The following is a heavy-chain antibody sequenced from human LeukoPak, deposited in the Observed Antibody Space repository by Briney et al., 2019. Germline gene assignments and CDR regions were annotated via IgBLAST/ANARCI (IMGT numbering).Heavy chain of an antibody. D-gene: IGHD3-22*01. J-gene: IGHJ4*02. Sequence: PGGSLRLSCAASGFTFSSCAMSWVRQAPGKGLEWVSAISGSGGSTYYADSVKGRFTISRDNSKNTLYLQMNSLRAEDTAVYYCAKITMIVVVNLTFDYWGQGTLVTVSS. CDR3: AKITMIVVVNLTFDY. CDR1: GFTFSSCA. CDR2: ISGSGGST. V-gene: IGHV3-23*01.